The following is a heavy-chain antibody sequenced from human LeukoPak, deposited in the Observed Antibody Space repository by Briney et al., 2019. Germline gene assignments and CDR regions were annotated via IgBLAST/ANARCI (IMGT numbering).Heavy chain of an antibody. Sequence: GGSLRLSCAASGFTFDDYAMHWVRQAPGKGLEWVSGINWNSGFIGYADSVKGRFTISRDNARNSLYLQMNSLKPEDTAFYYCTKDPTSSWYGGGAFDPWGQGTLVTVSS. CDR3: TKDPTSSWYGGGAFDP. V-gene: IGHV3-9*01. D-gene: IGHD3-16*01. CDR2: INWNSGFI. CDR1: GFTFDDYA. J-gene: IGHJ5*02.